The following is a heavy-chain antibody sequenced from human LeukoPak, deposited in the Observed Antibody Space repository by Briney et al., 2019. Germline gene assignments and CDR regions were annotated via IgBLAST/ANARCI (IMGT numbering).Heavy chain of an antibody. D-gene: IGHD3-22*01. J-gene: IGHJ5*02. CDR2: IYSRGST. V-gene: IGHV3-66*03. CDR3: ARDYYGP. CDR1: GFTVSNNY. Sequence: GGALRLSCAASGFTVSNNYMRWVRQAPWKGLEWVSSIYSRGSTSYVDSVKGRFTISRDNSKNTLFLQMNSLRVEDTAVYYCARDYYGPWGQGTLVTVSS.